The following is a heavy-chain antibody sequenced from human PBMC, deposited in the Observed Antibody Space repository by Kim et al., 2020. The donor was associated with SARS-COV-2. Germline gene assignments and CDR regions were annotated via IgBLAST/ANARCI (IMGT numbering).Heavy chain of an antibody. CDR2: VHHSGET. Sequence: SETLSLTCTMSGDSISGYYWGWIRQPPGKGLEWIGYVHHSGETDYNPTLMGRLTISGDSSKNQFSLRLNSVTAADTAFYYCVTGAGWLIDYWGQGTLVTVSS. D-gene: IGHD3-9*01. V-gene: IGHV4-59*03. J-gene: IGHJ4*02. CDR1: GDSISGYY. CDR3: VTGAGWLIDY.